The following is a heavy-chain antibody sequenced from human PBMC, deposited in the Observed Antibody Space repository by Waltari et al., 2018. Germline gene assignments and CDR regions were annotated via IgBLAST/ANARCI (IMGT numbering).Heavy chain of an antibody. CDR3: ARGWGGYSYGYYYYYGMDV. V-gene: IGHV4-34*01. Sequence: QVQLQQWGAGLLKPSETLSLTCAVYGGSFSGYYWSWIRQPPGTGLEWIGEINHSGSTNYNPSLKSRVTISVDTSKNQFSLKLSSVTAADTAVYYCARGWGGYSYGYYYYYGMDVWGQGTTVTVSS. D-gene: IGHD5-18*01. J-gene: IGHJ6*02. CDR2: INHSGST. CDR1: GGSFSGYY.